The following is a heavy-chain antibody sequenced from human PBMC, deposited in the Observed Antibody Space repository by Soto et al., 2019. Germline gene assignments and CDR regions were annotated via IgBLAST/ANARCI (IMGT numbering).Heavy chain of an antibody. CDR3: ARGVVVPASTGKSWFDP. CDR1: GYTFTSKG. Sequence: ASVKVSCKASGYTFTSKGITWVRQAPGQGLEWMGWISTYNGNTNYAQKLQSRVIMTTDTSTSTVYMELRGLRSDDTAVYYCARGVVVPASTGKSWFDPWGQGTLVTVS. V-gene: IGHV1-18*01. J-gene: IGHJ5*02. CDR2: ISTYNGNT. D-gene: IGHD2-2*01.